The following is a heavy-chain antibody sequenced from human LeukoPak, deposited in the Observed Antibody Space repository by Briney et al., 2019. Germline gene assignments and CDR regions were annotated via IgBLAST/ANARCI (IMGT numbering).Heavy chain of an antibody. V-gene: IGHV4-39*01. CDR2: IYYSGST. Sequence: SETLSLTCAVSGGSISSSSYYWGWIRQPPGKGLEWIGSIYYSGSTYYNPSLKSRVTISVDTSKYQFSLKLSSVTAADTAVYYCARLDYYDSSGYYWGQGTLVTVSS. CDR1: GGSISSSSYY. J-gene: IGHJ4*02. CDR3: ARLDYYDSSGYY. D-gene: IGHD3-22*01.